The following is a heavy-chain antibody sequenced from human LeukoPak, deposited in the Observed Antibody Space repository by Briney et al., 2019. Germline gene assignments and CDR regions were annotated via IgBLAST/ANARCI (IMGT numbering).Heavy chain of an antibody. Sequence: SETLSLTCAVSGYSISSGYYWGWIRQPPGKGLEWIGSIYHSGSTYYNPSLKSRVTISVDTSKNQFSLKLSSVTAADTAMYYCASVPQVWAGSYYYYGMDVWGKGTTVTVSS. CDR1: GYSISSGYY. V-gene: IGHV4-38-2*01. J-gene: IGHJ6*04. D-gene: IGHD6-19*01. CDR3: ASVPQVWAGSYYYYGMDV. CDR2: IYHSGST.